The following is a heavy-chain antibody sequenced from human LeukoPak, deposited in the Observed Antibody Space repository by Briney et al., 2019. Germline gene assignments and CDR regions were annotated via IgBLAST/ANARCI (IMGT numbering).Heavy chain of an antibody. D-gene: IGHD5-18*01. CDR3: ARGETDMASYDY. V-gene: IGHV1-69*13. J-gene: IGHJ4*02. CDR1: GGTFSSYA. CDR2: IIPIFGTA. Sequence: GASVKVSCKASGGTFSSYAISWVRQAPGQGLEWMGGIIPIFGTANYAQKFQGRVTITADESTSTAYMELSSLISEDTAVYYCARGETDMASYDYWGQGTLVTVSS.